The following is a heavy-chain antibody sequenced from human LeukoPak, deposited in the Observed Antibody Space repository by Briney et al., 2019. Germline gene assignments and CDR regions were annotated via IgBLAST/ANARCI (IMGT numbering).Heavy chain of an antibody. Sequence: SGGSLRLSCAASGFTFSSYLMSWVRQAPGTGLEWVGNIKEDGSEQYYVDSLKGRFTISRDNDKNSLYLQMNSLRAEDTAVYYYARRSFGSVYQGFDYWGQGTLVTVSS. CDR1: GFTFSSYL. D-gene: IGHD6-13*01. J-gene: IGHJ4*02. CDR3: ARRSFGSVYQGFDY. CDR2: IKEDGSEQ. V-gene: IGHV3-7*01.